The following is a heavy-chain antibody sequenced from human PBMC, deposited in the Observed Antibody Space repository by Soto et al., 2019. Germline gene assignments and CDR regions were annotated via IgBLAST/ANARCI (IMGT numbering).Heavy chain of an antibody. CDR3: AKDLNSNAGSYYYYMDV. CDR2: ISGSGAGT. D-gene: IGHD5-12*01. Sequence: EVQLLESGGGLVQPGGSLRLSCAASGFTFSFYAMNWVRQAPGKGLEWVSGISGSGAGTSYADSVKGRFTISRDKSKNTLYLQMNSLKAEDTAVYYCAKDLNSNAGSYYYYMDVWGTGTTVTVSS. V-gene: IGHV3-23*01. J-gene: IGHJ6*03. CDR1: GFTFSFYA.